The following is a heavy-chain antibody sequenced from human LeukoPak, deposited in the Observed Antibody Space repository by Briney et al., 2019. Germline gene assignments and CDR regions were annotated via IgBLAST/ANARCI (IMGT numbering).Heavy chain of an antibody. Sequence: ASVKVSCKASGYTFTGYYMHWVRQAPGQGLEWRGWINPNSGGTNYAQKFQGGVTMTRDTSISTAYMELSRLRSDDTAVYYCARDSGLVSQIDYWGQGTLVTVSS. CDR1: GYTFTGYY. J-gene: IGHJ4*02. D-gene: IGHD1-14*01. V-gene: IGHV1-2*02. CDR2: INPNSGGT. CDR3: ARDSGLVSQIDY.